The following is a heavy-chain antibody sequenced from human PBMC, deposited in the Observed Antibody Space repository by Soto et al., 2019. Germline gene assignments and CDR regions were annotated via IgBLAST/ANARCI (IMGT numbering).Heavy chain of an antibody. V-gene: IGHV3-11*01. CDR2: ISSSGSTI. J-gene: IGHJ5*02. D-gene: IGHD3-16*01. CDR1: GFTFSDYY. CDR3: ARALRLGFSHPYLDP. Sequence: GGSLRLSCAASGFTFSDYYMSWIRQAPGKGLEWVSYISSSGSTIYYADSVKGRFTISRDNAKNSLYLQMNSLRAEDTAVYYCARALRLGFSHPYLDPWGQGTLVTVSS.